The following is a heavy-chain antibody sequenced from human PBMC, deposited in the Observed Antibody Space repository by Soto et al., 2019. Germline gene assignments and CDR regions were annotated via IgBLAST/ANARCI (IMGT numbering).Heavy chain of an antibody. V-gene: IGHV3-53*01. CDR3: ASIAADSSYYDMDV. J-gene: IGHJ6*02. CDR2: IYSGGGT. Sequence: HPGGSLRLSCAASGFSVSNNYMSWVRQAPGKGLEWVSIIYSGGGTYYADSVKGRFTISRDNSKNTVFLEMNSLRAEDTAVYYCASIAADSSYYDMDVWGQGTTVTVSS. CDR1: GFSVSNNY. D-gene: IGHD6-13*01.